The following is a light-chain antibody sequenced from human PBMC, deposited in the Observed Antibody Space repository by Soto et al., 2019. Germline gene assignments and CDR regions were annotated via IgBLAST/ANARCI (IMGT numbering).Light chain of an antibody. Sequence: DIVMTQSPDSLPVSLGERATINCESSQSVLYSSNNNNYLAWYQQKPGQPPKLLIYWASTLESGVPDRFIGSWSGTDFALTINRLQAEDVAVYFCQQYYSTPPTFGQGTKLEIE. CDR2: WAS. CDR3: QQYYSTPPT. V-gene: IGKV4-1*01. CDR1: QSVLYSSNNNNY. J-gene: IGKJ2*01.